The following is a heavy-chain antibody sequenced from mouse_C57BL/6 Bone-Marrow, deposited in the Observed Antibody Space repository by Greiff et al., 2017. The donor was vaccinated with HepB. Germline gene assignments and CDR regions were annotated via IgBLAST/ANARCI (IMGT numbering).Heavy chain of an antibody. J-gene: IGHJ3*01. V-gene: IGHV14-4*01. CDR3: TTSAITTVVATRAY. CDR1: GFNIKDDY. Sequence: VQLQHSGAELVRPGASVKLSCTASGFNIKDDYMHWVKQMPEQGLEWIGWIDPENGDTEYASKFQGKATITADTSSNTAYLQLSSLTSEDTAVYYCTTSAITTVVATRAYWGQGTLVTVSA. D-gene: IGHD1-1*01. CDR2: IDPENGDT.